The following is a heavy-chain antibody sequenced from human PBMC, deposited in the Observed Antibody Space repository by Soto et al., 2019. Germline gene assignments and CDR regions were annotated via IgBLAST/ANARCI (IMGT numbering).Heavy chain of an antibody. J-gene: IGHJ3*02. D-gene: IGHD3-22*01. CDR1: GGTFSSYA. CDR3: ARHITSGYWNAFDI. V-gene: IGHV1-69*13. Sequence: ASVKVSCKASGGTFSSYAISWVRQAPGQGLEWMGGIIPIFGTANYAQKFQGRVTITADESTSTAYMELSSLRSEDTAVYYCARHITSGYWNAFDIWGQGTMVTVSS. CDR2: IIPIFGTA.